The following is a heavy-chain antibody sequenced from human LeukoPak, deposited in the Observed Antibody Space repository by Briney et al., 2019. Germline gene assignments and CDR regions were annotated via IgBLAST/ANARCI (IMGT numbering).Heavy chain of an antibody. V-gene: IGHV4-4*09. J-gene: IGHJ4*02. CDR3: ASHGGEEDY. D-gene: IGHD2-21*01. CDR2: IYTNGST. Sequence: SETLSLTCTVSGGSISSYYWSWIRQPPGKGLEGIGYIYTNGSTNYNPSLKSRVTISVDTSKNQFSLKLSSVAAADTAVYYCASHGGEEDYWGQGTLVTVSS. CDR1: GGSISSYY.